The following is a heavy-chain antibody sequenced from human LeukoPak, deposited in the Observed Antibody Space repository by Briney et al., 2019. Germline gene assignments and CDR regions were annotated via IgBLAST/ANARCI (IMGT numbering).Heavy chain of an antibody. CDR1: GFTFSSYE. V-gene: IGHV3-48*03. J-gene: IGHJ6*02. D-gene: IGHD5-18*01. CDR3: ARRGYSYGRYYYYGMDV. Sequence: PGGSLRLSCAASGFTFSSYEMNWVRQAPGKGLEWVSYISSSGSTIYYADSVKGRFTISRDNAKNSLYLQMNSLRAEDTAVYYCARRGYSYGRYYYYGMDVWGQGTTVTVSS. CDR2: ISSSGSTI.